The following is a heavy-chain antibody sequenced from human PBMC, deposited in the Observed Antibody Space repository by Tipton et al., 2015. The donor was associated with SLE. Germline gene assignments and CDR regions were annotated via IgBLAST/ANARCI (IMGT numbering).Heavy chain of an antibody. Sequence: SLRLSCAASGFTFSSYSMNWVRQAPGKGLEWVAFIRYDGSNKYYADSVKGRFTISRDNSKNTLYLQMNSLRAEDTAVYYCAKGSALSGIVGATMRYWGQGTLVTVSS. CDR1: GFTFSSYS. D-gene: IGHD1-26*01. CDR3: AKGSALSGIVGATMRY. V-gene: IGHV3-30*02. J-gene: IGHJ4*02. CDR2: IRYDGSNK.